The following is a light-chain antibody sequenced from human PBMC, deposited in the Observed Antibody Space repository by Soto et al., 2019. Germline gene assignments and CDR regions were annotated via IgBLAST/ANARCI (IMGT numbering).Light chain of an antibody. CDR2: DSS. Sequence: TQARSARTSWVAAKHNITSRASQSISTWVAWYQQKSGRAPKLRIDDSSSLESGVPSRVIVIGSGTEFRLTMSSLHPDDIAMQICQESDSFSITVARGTRLEIK. J-gene: IGKJ5*01. CDR3: QESDSFSIT. CDR1: QSISTW. V-gene: IGKV1-5*01.